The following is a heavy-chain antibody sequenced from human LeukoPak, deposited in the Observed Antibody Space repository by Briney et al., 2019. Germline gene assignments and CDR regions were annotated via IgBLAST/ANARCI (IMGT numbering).Heavy chain of an antibody. V-gene: IGHV3-74*01. Sequence: GGSLRLSYAASGFTFSNYWMHWVRQSPGKGLVWVSRVKSDGTITSYADSVKGRFTISRDNAKNTLYLQMNSLRVEDTAVYYCVRVMPVAGSDSWGQGTLVTVSS. D-gene: IGHD6-19*01. CDR3: VRVMPVAGSDS. J-gene: IGHJ4*02. CDR1: GFTFSNYW. CDR2: VKSDGTIT.